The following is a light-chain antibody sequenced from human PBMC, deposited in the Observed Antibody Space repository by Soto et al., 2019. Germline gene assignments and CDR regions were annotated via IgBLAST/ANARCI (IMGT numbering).Light chain of an antibody. CDR3: QQYGSSHPLT. CDR1: QSVSSSY. J-gene: IGKJ4*01. V-gene: IGKV3-20*01. Sequence: EIVLTQSPGILSLSPGERVTLSCRASQSVSSSYLAWYQQKPGQAPRLLIYGASNRATGISDRFSGRGSGTDFTLTISRLEPEDFAVYYCQQYGSSHPLTSGGGTKVEIK. CDR2: GAS.